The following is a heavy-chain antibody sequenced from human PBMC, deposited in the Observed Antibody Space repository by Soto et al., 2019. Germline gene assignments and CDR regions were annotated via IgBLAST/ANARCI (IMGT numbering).Heavy chain of an antibody. V-gene: IGHV5-10-1*01. CDR1: GYSFTSYW. CDR3: ASYTAIAALACCMDF. J-gene: IGHJ6*04. CDR2: IDPSDSYT. Sequence: GESLKISCKGSGYSFTSYWISWVRQMPGKGLEWMGRIDPSDSYTNYSPSFQGHVTISADKSISTAYLQWSSLKDSDTAMYYCASYTAIAALACCMDFWGTGTSVTVFS. D-gene: IGHD6-6*01.